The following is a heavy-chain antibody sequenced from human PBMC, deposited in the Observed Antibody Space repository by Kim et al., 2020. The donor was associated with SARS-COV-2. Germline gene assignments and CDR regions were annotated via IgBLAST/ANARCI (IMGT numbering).Heavy chain of an antibody. CDR3: ARDYDILTGYYFDY. Sequence: GGSLRLSFAASGFTFSSYGMHWVRQAPGKGLEWVAVIWYDGSNKYYADSVKGRFTISRDNSKNTLYLQMNSLRAEDTAVYYCARDYDILTGYYFDYWGQGTLVTVSS. J-gene: IGHJ4*02. V-gene: IGHV3-33*01. D-gene: IGHD3-9*01. CDR2: IWYDGSNK. CDR1: GFTFSSYG.